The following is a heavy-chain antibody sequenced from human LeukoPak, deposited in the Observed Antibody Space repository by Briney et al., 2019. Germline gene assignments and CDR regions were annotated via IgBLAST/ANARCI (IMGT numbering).Heavy chain of an antibody. V-gene: IGHV3-20*04. D-gene: IGHD2-2*01. Sequence: GGSLRLSCAASGFTFDDYGMSWVRQAPGKGLEWVSGINWNGGSTGYADSVKGRFTISRDNAKSSLYLEMNSLRAEDTAVYYCAKDGGHQLLIGNWFDPWGQGTLVTVSS. CDR3: AKDGGHQLLIGNWFDP. CDR2: INWNGGST. CDR1: GFTFDDYG. J-gene: IGHJ5*02.